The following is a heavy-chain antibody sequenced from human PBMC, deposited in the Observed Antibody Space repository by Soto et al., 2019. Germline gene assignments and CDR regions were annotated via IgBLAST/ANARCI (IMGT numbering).Heavy chain of an antibody. CDR3: ARDGSSSGNYYYGMDV. CDR2: IYYSGST. V-gene: IGHV4-30-4*01. Sequence: SETLSLTCTVSGGSISSGDYYWSWIRQPPGKGLEWIGYIYYSGSTYYNPSLKSRVTISVDTSKNQFSLKLSSVTAADTAVYYCARDGSSSGNYYYGMDVWGQGTTVTVSS. J-gene: IGHJ6*02. D-gene: IGHD6-6*01. CDR1: GGSISSGDYY.